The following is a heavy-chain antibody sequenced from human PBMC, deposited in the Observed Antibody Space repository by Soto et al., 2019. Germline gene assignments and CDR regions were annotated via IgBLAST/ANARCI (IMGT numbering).Heavy chain of an antibody. CDR1: GYTFPSYA. V-gene: IGHV1-3*01. CDR3: GSEYCSSTSCYGMDV. CDR2: INAGNGNT. D-gene: IGHD2-2*01. Sequence: ASVKVSCKASGYTFPSYAMHWVRQAPGQRLEWMGWINAGNGNTKYSQKFQGRVTITRDTSASTAYMELSSLRSEDTAVYYCGSEYCSSTSCYGMDVWGQGTTVTVSS. J-gene: IGHJ6*02.